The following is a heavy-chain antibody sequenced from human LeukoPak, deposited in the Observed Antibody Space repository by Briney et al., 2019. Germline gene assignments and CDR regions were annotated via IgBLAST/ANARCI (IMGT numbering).Heavy chain of an antibody. V-gene: IGHV3-74*01. Sequence: PGGSLRLSCAASGFTFRNYWMHWVRQVPGKGLVWVSRINSDGSSTSYADSVKGRFTISRDNAKNTLYLQMNSLRAEDTAMYYCARICSGTSCYIPNWGQGAMVTVCS. CDR2: INSDGSST. D-gene: IGHD2-2*02. CDR1: GFTFRNYW. J-gene: IGHJ3*01. CDR3: ARICSGTSCYIPN.